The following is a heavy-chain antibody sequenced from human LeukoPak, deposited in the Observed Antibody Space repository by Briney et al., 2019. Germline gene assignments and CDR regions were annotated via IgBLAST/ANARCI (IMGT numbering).Heavy chain of an antibody. CDR2: ISAYSGNT. D-gene: IGHD3-22*01. Sequence: EASVKVSCKASGYTFTSYAISWVRQAPGQGLEWMGWISAYSGNTDYAQKLQGRVTVTTDTSTSTAYMELRSLRSDDTAVYYCARDSGYQSSAYYLDYWGQGTLVTVSS. J-gene: IGHJ4*02. CDR1: GYTFTSYA. V-gene: IGHV1-18*01. CDR3: ARDSGYQSSAYYLDY.